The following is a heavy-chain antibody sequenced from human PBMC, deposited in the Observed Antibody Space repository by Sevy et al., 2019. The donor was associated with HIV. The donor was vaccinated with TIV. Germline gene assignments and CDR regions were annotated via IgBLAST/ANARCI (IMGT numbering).Heavy chain of an antibody. J-gene: IGHJ4*02. CDR2: INWNGGST. D-gene: IGHD3-10*01. V-gene: IGHV3-20*04. Sequence: GGSLRLSCAASGFTFDDYGMSWVRQAPGKGLEWVSGINWNGGSTGYADSVKGRFTISRDNAKNPLYLQMNSLRAEDTALYYCARGRGSGSYYNGPFDYWGQGTLVTVSS. CDR1: GFTFDDYG. CDR3: ARGRGSGSYYNGPFDY.